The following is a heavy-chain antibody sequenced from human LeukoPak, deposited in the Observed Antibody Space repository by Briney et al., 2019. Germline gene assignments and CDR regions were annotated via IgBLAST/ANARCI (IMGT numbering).Heavy chain of an antibody. CDR2: ISSSSSYI. Sequence: GGSLRLSCTASGFTFSSYSMNWVRQAPGKGLEWVSSISSSSSYIYYADSVKGRFTISRDNAKNSLYLQMNSLRAEDTAVYYCAKDLYGYSYGDIDYWGQGTLVTVSS. D-gene: IGHD5-18*01. CDR3: AKDLYGYSYGDIDY. J-gene: IGHJ4*02. CDR1: GFTFSSYS. V-gene: IGHV3-21*04.